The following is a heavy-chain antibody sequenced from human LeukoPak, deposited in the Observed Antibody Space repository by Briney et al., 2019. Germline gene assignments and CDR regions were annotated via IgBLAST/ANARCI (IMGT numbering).Heavy chain of an antibody. J-gene: IGHJ4*02. Sequence: GGSLRLSCAASGFTFSSYAMSWVRQAPGKGLRWVSPIIGSGGSTYYADSVKGRFTISRDNSKNTLYLQMNSLRAEDTAVYYCAKYSGYVAISYFDYWGQGTLVTVSS. V-gene: IGHV3-23*01. D-gene: IGHD5-12*01. CDR3: AKYSGYVAISYFDY. CDR2: IIGSGGST. CDR1: GFTFSSYA.